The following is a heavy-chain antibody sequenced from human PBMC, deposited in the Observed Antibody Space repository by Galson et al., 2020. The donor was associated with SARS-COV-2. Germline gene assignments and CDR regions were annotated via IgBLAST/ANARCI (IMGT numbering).Heavy chain of an antibody. Sequence: GGSLKLSCKASGFTISNYVGHWVGQAPGKGLEWLAPVPYSDYFKFYAASVKGRFTISRDTSKNTVFLQVNSLTVEDTGLYFCGRESGGAQFDLWGQGTLVTVSS. CDR1: GFTISNYV. J-gene: IGHJ4*02. CDR3: GRESGGAQFDL. CDR2: VPYSDYFK. V-gene: IGHV3-30*14. D-gene: IGHD2-15*01.